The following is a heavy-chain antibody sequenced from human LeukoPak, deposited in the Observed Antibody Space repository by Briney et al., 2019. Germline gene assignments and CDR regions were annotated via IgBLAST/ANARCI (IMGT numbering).Heavy chain of an antibody. CDR2: IYYSGST. J-gene: IGHJ4*02. CDR1: GGSISSSSYY. CDR3: ARLLGYCSSTSCAGGY. D-gene: IGHD2-2*01. V-gene: IGHV4-39*07. Sequence: SETLSLTCTVSGGSISSSSYYWGWIRQPPGKGLEWIGSIYYSGSTYYNPSLKSRVTISVDTSKNQFSLKLSSVTAADTAVYYCARLLGYCSSTSCAGGYWGQGTLVTVSS.